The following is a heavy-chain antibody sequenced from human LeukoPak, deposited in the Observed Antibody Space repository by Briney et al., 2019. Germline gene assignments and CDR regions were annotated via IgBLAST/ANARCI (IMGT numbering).Heavy chain of an antibody. D-gene: IGHD4-23*01. J-gene: IGHJ2*01. CDR1: DGSLNANC. Sequence: SETLSLTCGVYDGSLNANCWSWIRQPPGKGLEWIGEVYNSGSARYDPSLQRRVTISVDASKDQFSLKLSSEIAAHRAAYSSARGLGGGNCVYFDLWGRGPLVTVSS. CDR3: ARGLGGGNCVYFDL. CDR2: VYNSGSA. V-gene: IGHV4-34*01.